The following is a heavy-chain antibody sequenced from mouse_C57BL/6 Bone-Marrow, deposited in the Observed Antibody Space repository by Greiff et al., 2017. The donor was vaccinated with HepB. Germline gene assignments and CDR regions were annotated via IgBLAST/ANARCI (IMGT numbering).Heavy chain of an antibody. CDR1: GFNIKDDY. J-gene: IGHJ1*03. D-gene: IGHD2-3*01. V-gene: IGHV14-4*01. CDR3: TTPSDGHWYFDV. CDR2: IDPENGDT. Sequence: EVQLQESGAELVRPGASVKLSCTASGFNIKDDYMHWVKQRPEQGLEWIGWIDPENGDTEYASKFQGKATITADTSSNTAYLQLSSLTSEDTAVYYCTTPSDGHWYFDVWGTGTTVTVSS.